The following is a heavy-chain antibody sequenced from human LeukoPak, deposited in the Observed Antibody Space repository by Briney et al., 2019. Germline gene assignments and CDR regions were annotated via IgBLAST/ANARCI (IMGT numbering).Heavy chain of an antibody. J-gene: IGHJ4*02. V-gene: IGHV3-23*01. Sequence: GGSLRLSCAASRFTFSDYAMSWVRQAPEKGLEWVSTISHVGGTYYADSVRGRFTISRDDSKNMVYLQMDGLRAEDTAVYYCAKDREYDDSCDYNGWGQGTLVTVSS. CDR3: AKDREYDDSCDYNG. CDR1: RFTFSDYA. D-gene: IGHD3-22*01. CDR2: ISHVGGT.